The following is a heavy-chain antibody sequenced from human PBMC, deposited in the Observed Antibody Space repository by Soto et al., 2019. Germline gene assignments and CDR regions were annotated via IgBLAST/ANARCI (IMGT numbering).Heavy chain of an antibody. CDR3: ARATYYDYVWGSYRSRYYFDY. V-gene: IGHV4-59*01. CDR2: IYYSGST. J-gene: IGHJ4*02. D-gene: IGHD3-16*02. Sequence: PSETLSLTCTVSGGSISSYYWSRIRQPPGKGLEWIGYIYYSGSTNYNPSLKSRVTISVDTSKNQFSLKLSSVTAADTAVYYCARATYYDYVWGSYRSRYYFDYWGQGTLVTVS. CDR1: GGSISSYY.